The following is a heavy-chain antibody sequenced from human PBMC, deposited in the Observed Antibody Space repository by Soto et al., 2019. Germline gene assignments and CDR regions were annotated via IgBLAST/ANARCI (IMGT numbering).Heavy chain of an antibody. CDR1: GFTFSYYD. D-gene: IGHD6-19*01. V-gene: IGHV3-30*03. CDR3: ARSESMAVAGCYFDS. Sequence: PVGSLRLSCAASGFTFSYYDMHWVRQAPGRGLEWVADISGGGSGTYYADSLKGRFTISRDNSKNTLYLQMNSLRVEDTGVYYCARSESMAVAGCYFDSWGPGNPVRVS. CDR2: ISGGGSGT. J-gene: IGHJ4*02.